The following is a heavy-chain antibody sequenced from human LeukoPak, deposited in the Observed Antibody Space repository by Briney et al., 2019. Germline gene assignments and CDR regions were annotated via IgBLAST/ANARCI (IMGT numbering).Heavy chain of an antibody. CDR3: VRGGRGYDKGYFDY. J-gene: IGHJ4*02. V-gene: IGHV4-38-2*02. CDR2: MYHVGST. Sequence: SETLSLTCTVSGYYLSSDSYWGWIRQPPGKGLEWIGSMYHVGSTYYNPSLKSRVTISINTSKNQFSLKLDSVTAADTALYYCVRGGRGYDKGYFDYWGQGTLVTVSS. CDR1: GYYLSSDSY. D-gene: IGHD5-12*01.